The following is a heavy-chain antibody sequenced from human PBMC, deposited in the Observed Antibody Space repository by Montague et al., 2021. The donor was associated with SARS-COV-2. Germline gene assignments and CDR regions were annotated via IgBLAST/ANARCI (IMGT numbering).Heavy chain of an antibody. CDR2: ISYDGSNK. J-gene: IGHJ4*02. CDR3: ARPYSGSYYCYFDY. CDR1: GFTFSSYA. Sequence: SLRLSCAASGFTFSSYAMHWVCQAPGKGLEWEAVISYDGSNKYYADSVKGRFTISRDNSKNTLYLQMNSLRAEDTAVYYCARPYSGSYYCYFDYWGQGTLVTVSS. D-gene: IGHD1-26*01. V-gene: IGHV3-30*04.